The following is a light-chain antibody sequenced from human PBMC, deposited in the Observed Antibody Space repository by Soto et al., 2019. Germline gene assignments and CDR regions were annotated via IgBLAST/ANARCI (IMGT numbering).Light chain of an antibody. CDR2: VNSDGSH. CDR1: SGHSSYA. J-gene: IGLJ2*01. V-gene: IGLV4-69*01. CDR3: QTWGTAYVL. Sequence: QPVLTQSPSASASLGASVKLTCTLSSGHSSYAIAWHQQQPEKGPRYLMKVNSDGSHSKGDGIPDRFSGSSSGAERYFTISSLQSEDEADYYCQTWGTAYVLFGGGTKLTVL.